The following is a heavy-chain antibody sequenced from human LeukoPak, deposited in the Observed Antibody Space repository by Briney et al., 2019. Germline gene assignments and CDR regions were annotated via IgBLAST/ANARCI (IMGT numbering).Heavy chain of an antibody. V-gene: IGHV3-48*01. J-gene: IGHJ6*03. D-gene: IGHD3-3*01. Sequence: GGSLRLSCAASGFTFSSYSMNWVRQAPGKGLEWVSYISSSSSTIYYADSVKGRFTISRDNAKNSLYLQMNSLRAEDTAVYYCARSHYDFWSGDYYYYMDVWGKGTTVTVSS. CDR1: GFTFSSYS. CDR2: ISSSSSTI. CDR3: ARSHYDFWSGDYYYYMDV.